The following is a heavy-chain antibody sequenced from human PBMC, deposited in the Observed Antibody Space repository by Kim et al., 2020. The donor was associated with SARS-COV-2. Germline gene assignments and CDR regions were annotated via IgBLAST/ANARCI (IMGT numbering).Heavy chain of an antibody. V-gene: IGHV4-59*01. J-gene: IGHJ5*02. CDR3: ARSPRGKSGSPDSGWFDP. Sequence: SETLSLTCTVSGGSISSYYWSWIRQPPGKGLEWIGYIYYSGSTNYNPSLKSRVTISVDTSKNQFSLKLSSVTAADTAVYYCARSPRGKSGSPDSGWFDPWGQGTLVTVSS. CDR2: IYYSGST. CDR1: GGSISSYY. D-gene: IGHD3-10*01.